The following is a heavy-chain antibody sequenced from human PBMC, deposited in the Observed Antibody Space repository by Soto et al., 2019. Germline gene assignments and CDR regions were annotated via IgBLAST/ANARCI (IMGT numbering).Heavy chain of an antibody. V-gene: IGHV3-23*01. J-gene: IGHJ4*02. CDR3: AKVRHADFWSGSKGRYFDY. CDR2: ISGSGGST. CDR1: GFTFSSYA. Sequence: PGGSLRLSCAASGFTFSSYAMSWVRQAPGKGLEWVSAISGSGGSTYYADSVKGRFTISRDNSKNTLYLQMNSLRAEDTAVYYCAKVRHADFWSGSKGRYFDYWGQGTLVTVSS. D-gene: IGHD3-3*01.